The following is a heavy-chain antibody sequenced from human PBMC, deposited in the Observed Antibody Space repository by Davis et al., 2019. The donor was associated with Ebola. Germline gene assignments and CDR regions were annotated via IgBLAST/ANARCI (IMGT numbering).Heavy chain of an antibody. CDR1: GFTFSNYW. J-gene: IGHJ5*02. CDR2: INDDGSST. V-gene: IGHV3-74*01. D-gene: IGHD3-9*01. Sequence: GESLKIPCAASGFTFSNYWMHWVRQVPGKGLVWVSRINDDGSSTTYADFVRGRFTISRDNAKNTLYLQMNSLRAEDTAVYYCASLGTTISPPLFDPWGQGTLVTVSS. CDR3: ASLGTTISPPLFDP.